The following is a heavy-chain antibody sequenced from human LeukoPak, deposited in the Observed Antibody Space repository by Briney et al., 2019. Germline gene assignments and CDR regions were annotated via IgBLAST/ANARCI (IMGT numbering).Heavy chain of an antibody. Sequence: SETLSLTCAVYGGSFSNYYWSWIRQPQGKGLEWIGEINHSGSTNYNPSLKSRVTMSVDTSKNQFSLKLSSVTAADTAVYYCARGGRGYDWGQGTLVTVSS. V-gene: IGHV4-34*01. D-gene: IGHD5-12*01. J-gene: IGHJ4*02. CDR1: GGSFSNYY. CDR3: ARGGRGYD. CDR2: INHSGST.